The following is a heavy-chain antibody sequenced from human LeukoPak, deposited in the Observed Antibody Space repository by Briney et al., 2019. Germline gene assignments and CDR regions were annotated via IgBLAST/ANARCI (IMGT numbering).Heavy chain of an antibody. CDR3: SRGVSSWYGNWFDP. CDR2: IYYSGST. Sequence: SETLSLTCTVSGGSISSSSYYWGWIRQPPGKGLEWIGSIYYSGSTYYNPSLKSRVTISVDTSKNQFSLKLSSVTAADTAVYYCSRGVSSWYGNWFDPWGQGTLVTVSS. J-gene: IGHJ5*02. V-gene: IGHV4-39*07. D-gene: IGHD6-13*01. CDR1: GGSISSSSYY.